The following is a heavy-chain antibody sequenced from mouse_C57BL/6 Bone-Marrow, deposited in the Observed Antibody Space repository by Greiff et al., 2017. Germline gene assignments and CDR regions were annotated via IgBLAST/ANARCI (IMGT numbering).Heavy chain of an antibody. V-gene: IGHV5-4*01. J-gene: IGHJ4*01. CDR1: GFTFSSYA. CDR3: ARPPLGFYAMDY. Sequence: EVQRVESGGGLVKPGGSLKLSCAASGFTFSSYAMSWVRQTPEKRLEWVATISDGGSYTYYPDNVKGRFTISRDNAKNNLYLQMSHLKSEDTAMYYCARPPLGFYAMDYWGQGTSVTVSS. D-gene: IGHD3-1*01. CDR2: ISDGGSYT.